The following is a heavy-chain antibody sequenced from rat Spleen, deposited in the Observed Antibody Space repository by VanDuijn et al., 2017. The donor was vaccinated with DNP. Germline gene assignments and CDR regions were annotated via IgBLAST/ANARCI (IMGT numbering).Heavy chain of an antibody. CDR3: VRPHYYEGSYPRY. D-gene: IGHD1-12*02. CDR1: GFTFSDYY. Sequence: EVQLVESGGGLVQPGRSLKLSCAASGFTFSDYYMAWVRQAPTKGLEWVAYISYDGGSTNYGDSVKGRFKISRDNAKTTLYLQMNSLRSEDMATYYCVRPHYYEGSYPRYWGQGVMVTVSS. V-gene: IGHV5-22*01. J-gene: IGHJ2*01. CDR2: ISYDGGST.